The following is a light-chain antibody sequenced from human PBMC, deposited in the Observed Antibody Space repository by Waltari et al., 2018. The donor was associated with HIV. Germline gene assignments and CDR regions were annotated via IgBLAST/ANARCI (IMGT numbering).Light chain of an antibody. V-gene: IGKV3-20*01. CDR2: GAS. CDR3: QQYGSSPIT. J-gene: IGKJ4*01. Sequence: NVLTQSPGTLSLSPGERATLSCRASQNVNSNYLAWYQQRPGQAPRLLIYGASTRATGIPDRFGGSGSGTDFTLTISRLEPEDFAVFYCQQYGSSPITFGGGTKVEIK. CDR1: QNVNSNY.